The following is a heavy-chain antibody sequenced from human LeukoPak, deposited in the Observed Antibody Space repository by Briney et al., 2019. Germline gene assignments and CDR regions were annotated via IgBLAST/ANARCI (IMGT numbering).Heavy chain of an antibody. CDR3: ATDHEGYYGFNWVDP. D-gene: IGHD3-22*01. J-gene: IGHJ5*02. Sequence: ASVKVSCKASGYTFTGYYMHWVRQATGQGLEWMGWMNPNSGNTGYAQKFQGRVTMTRNTSISTAYMELSSLRSEDTAVYYCATDHEGYYGFNWVDPWGQGTLVTVSS. V-gene: IGHV1-8*02. CDR2: MNPNSGNT. CDR1: GYTFTGYY.